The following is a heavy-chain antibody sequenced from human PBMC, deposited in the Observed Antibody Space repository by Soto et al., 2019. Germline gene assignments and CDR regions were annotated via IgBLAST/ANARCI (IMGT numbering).Heavy chain of an antibody. CDR3: AKDAVTGYYYYGMDV. CDR1: GFTFSSYA. Sequence: AGGSLRLSCAASGFTFSSYAMSWVRQAPGKWLEWVSAISGSGGSTYYADSVKGRFTISRDNSKNTLYLQMNSLRAEDTAVYYCAKDAVTGYYYYGMDVWGQGXTVTVSS. CDR2: ISGSGGST. D-gene: IGHD3-16*02. J-gene: IGHJ6*02. V-gene: IGHV3-23*01.